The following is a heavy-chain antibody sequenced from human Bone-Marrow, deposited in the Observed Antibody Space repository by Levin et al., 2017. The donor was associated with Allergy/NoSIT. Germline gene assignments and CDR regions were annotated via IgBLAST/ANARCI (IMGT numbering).Heavy chain of an antibody. Sequence: PGESLKISCAASGFTFSSHSVTWVRQAPGKGLEWVSSISSGGDFTYYADSVKGRVTISRDNSKNTLYLQLNSLRVGDTAVYYCAKGGTFSIVPGYGLDVWGQGTTVTVSS. CDR1: GFTFSSHS. D-gene: IGHD2/OR15-2a*01. CDR2: ISSGGDFT. J-gene: IGHJ6*02. CDR3: AKGGTFSIVPGYGLDV. V-gene: IGHV3-23*01.